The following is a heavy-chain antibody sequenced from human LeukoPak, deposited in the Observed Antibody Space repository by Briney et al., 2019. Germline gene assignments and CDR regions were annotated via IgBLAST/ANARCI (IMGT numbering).Heavy chain of an antibody. CDR3: ARWSLSLAGPDY. CDR2: INHSGNT. J-gene: IGHJ4*02. V-gene: IGHV4-34*01. D-gene: IGHD6-19*01. CDR1: GGSFSGYY. Sequence: PSETLSLTCAVYGGSFSGYYWSWIRQPPGKGLEWIGEINHSGNTNYNPSLKSRVTISVDTSKNQFSLKLSSVTAADTAVYYCARWSLSLAGPDYWGQGTLVTVSS.